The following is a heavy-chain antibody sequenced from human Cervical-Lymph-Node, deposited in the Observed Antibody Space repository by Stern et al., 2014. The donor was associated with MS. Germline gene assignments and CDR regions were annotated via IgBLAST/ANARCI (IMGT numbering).Heavy chain of an antibody. CDR2: TWYDDTEQ. CDR3: ATDYYFGMDV. CDR1: GFTFSTYG. Sequence: VQLVESGGGVVQPGRSLRLSCAASGFTFSTYGMHWVRQAPGKGLEWVSVTWYDDTEQDYADSVKGRFTVSRDNSQNTLYLQMNSLRAEDTAVYFCATDYYFGMDVWGQGTTVTVSS. J-gene: IGHJ6*02. V-gene: IGHV3-33*01.